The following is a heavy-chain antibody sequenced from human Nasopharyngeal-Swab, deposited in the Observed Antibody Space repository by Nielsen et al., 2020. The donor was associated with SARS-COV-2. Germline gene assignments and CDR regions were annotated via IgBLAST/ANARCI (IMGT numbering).Heavy chain of an antibody. CDR1: GGSLSGYY. J-gene: IGHJ4*02. D-gene: IGHD6-13*01. CDR3: SRAGPRIAAAGTGFDY. CDR2: INHSGST. V-gene: IGHV4-34*01. Sequence: SETLSLTCAVSGGSLSGYYCSWIRQPQGKGLEWVGEINHSGSTNYNPTHKSRVTISVATSKNQFSLKLSSVTAADTAVYYCSRAGPRIAAAGTGFDYWGQGTLVTVSS.